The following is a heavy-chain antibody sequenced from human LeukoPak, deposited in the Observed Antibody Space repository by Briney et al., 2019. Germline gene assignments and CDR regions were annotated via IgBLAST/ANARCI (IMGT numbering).Heavy chain of an antibody. V-gene: IGHV3-7*01. Sequence: GGSLRLSCAASGFTFSTYHMSWVRQAPGKGLECVAHMFPNGRQESCVDSVKGRFTVSRDNAKNSVFLQMNSLRAEDTAMYYCARDADGYEDWGQGTLVTVSS. D-gene: IGHD5-18*01. CDR3: ARDADGYED. CDR1: GFTFSTYH. J-gene: IGHJ4*02. CDR2: MFPNGRQE.